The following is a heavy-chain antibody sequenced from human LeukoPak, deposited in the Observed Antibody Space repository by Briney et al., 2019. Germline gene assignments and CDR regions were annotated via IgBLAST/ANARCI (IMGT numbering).Heavy chain of an antibody. V-gene: IGHV3-21*01. CDR2: ISSSSSYI. Sequence: PGGSLRLSCAASGFTFSSYSMNWVRQAPGKGLEWVSSISSSSSYIYYAGSVKGRFTISRDNAKNSLYLQMNSLRAEDTAVYYCARVETAAGTAWGQGTLVTVSS. CDR1: GFTFSSYS. CDR3: ARVETAAGTA. J-gene: IGHJ5*02. D-gene: IGHD6-13*01.